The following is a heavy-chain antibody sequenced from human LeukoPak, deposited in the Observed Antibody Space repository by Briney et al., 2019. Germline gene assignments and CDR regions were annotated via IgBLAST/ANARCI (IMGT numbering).Heavy chain of an antibody. CDR2: ISGSDGST. CDR3: AKDRGLMTTADY. Sequence: GGSLRLSCAASGFTFSTHAMSWVRQAPGNGLEWVSAISGSDGSTYYADSVKGRFTISRDNSKNTLYLQMNSLRAEDTAVYYCAKDRGLMTTADYWGQGTLVTVSS. CDR1: GFTFSTHA. D-gene: IGHD4-17*01. V-gene: IGHV3-23*01. J-gene: IGHJ4*02.